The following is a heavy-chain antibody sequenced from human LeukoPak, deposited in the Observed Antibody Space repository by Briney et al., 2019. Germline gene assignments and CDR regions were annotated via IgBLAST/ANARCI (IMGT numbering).Heavy chain of an antibody. J-gene: IGHJ4*02. CDR3: SRESGTFCPFGY. CDR2: ISLAGQT. D-gene: IGHD1-26*01. CDR1: GGSISGTNW. V-gene: IGHV4-4*02. Sequence: SGTLSLTCGVSGGSISGTNWWSSVRQPPGQGLEWIVEISLAGQTNYNPSLNGRVTMSLDKSSNQLSLHLTSVTAADTATYFCSRESGTFCPFGYWGQGTLVIVSS.